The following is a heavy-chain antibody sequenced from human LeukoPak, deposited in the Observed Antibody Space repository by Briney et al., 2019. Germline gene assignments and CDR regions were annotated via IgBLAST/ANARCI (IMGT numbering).Heavy chain of an antibody. V-gene: IGHV3-48*03. D-gene: IGHD3-3*01. Sequence: QPGGSLRLSCAASGLTFSSSEMNWVRQAPGKGLEWISYISSHGGTIYHADSVKGRFTVSRDNAKNSLYLQMNSLRAEDTAVYYCATQGRSAISGIWGQGTMVTVSS. J-gene: IGHJ3*02. CDR1: GLTFSSSE. CDR2: ISSHGGTI. CDR3: ATQGRSAISGI.